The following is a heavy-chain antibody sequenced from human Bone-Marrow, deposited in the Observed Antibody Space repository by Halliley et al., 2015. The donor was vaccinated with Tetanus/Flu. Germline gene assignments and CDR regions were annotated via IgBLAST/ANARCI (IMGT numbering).Heavy chain of an antibody. D-gene: IGHD1-20*01. CDR2: MSYSGNS. CDR3: ANYNPWDDFD. CDR1: WSGSSY. J-gene: IGHJ3*02. V-gene: IGHV4-39*01. Sequence: WSGSSYWAWFRQPPGKGLEWIGSMSYSGNSYYSPSLKSRVTISGDPPKNQFSLRLNSVTAADTVLYFCANYNPWDDFD.